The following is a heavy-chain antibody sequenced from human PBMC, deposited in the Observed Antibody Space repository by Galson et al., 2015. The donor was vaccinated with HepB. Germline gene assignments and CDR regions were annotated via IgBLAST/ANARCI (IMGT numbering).Heavy chain of an antibody. CDR3: ARHQGWLQLLDAFDI. D-gene: IGHD5-24*01. CDR1: GGSISSKQ. V-gene: IGHV4-59*08. J-gene: IGHJ3*02. CDR2: IFYTGHT. Sequence: ETLSLTCEVSGGSISSKQWSWIRQPPGQGLEWIGYIFYTGHTNYNPSLKSRVTISLDTSKNQFSLNLRSVTAADTAVYYCARHQGWLQLLDAFDIWGQGTMVTVS.